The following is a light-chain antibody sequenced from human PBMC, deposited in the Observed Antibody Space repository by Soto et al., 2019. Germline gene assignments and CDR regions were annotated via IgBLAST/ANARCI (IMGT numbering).Light chain of an antibody. CDR3: QQHINWPLT. Sequence: EIVLTQSPGTLSLSPGERATLSCRASQSVSYYLAWYQQKPGQAPRLLIYDASSRATGVPDRFSGSGSGTDFTLTISRLEPEDFALYYCQQHINWPLTFGGGTKVDIK. J-gene: IGKJ4*01. V-gene: IGKV3D-20*02. CDR1: QSVSYY. CDR2: DAS.